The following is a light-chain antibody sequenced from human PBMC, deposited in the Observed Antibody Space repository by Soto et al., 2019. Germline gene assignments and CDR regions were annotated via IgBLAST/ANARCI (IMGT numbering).Light chain of an antibody. CDR3: HQYGSSSWT. CDR2: AAS. CDR1: QSVSSS. J-gene: IGKJ1*01. V-gene: IGKV3-20*01. Sequence: EIVLTQSPATLSLSPGERATLSCRASQSVSSSLAWYQQKPGQAPRLLIYAASHRATGIPTRFSGSGSGTDFTLTISRLEPEDFAVYYCHQYGSSSWTFGQGTKVDIK.